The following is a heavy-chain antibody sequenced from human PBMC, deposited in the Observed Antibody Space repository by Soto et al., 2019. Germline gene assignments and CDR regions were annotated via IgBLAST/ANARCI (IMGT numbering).Heavy chain of an antibody. CDR2: ISSDGNHK. Sequence: QVQLVESGGGVVQPGRSLRLSCAASGFTVSPYTMHWVRQAPGKGLEWVAVISSDGNHKYYTDSVEGRFTISRDTSTNTLYLQMNSLRAEDTAVYYCARWEQPLFDYWGQGTLVTVSS. V-gene: IGHV3-30-3*01. CDR1: GFTVSPYT. J-gene: IGHJ4*02. D-gene: IGHD1-26*01. CDR3: ARWEQPLFDY.